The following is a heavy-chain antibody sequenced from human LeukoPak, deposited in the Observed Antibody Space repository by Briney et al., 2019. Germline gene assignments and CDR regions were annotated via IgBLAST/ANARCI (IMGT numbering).Heavy chain of an antibody. J-gene: IGHJ4*02. CDR1: GFTFSSYG. CDR3: AKDLAAAGIFDY. Sequence: GGSLRLSCAASGFTFSSYGMHWVRQAPGKGLEWVAVIWYDGSNKYYAGSVKGRFTISRDNSKNTLYLQMNSLRAEDTAVYYCAKDLAAAGIFDYWGQGTLVTVSS. D-gene: IGHD6-13*01. V-gene: IGHV3-33*06. CDR2: IWYDGSNK.